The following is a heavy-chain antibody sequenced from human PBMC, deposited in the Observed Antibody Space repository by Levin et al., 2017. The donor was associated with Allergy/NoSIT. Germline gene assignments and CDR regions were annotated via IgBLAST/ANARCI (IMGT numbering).Heavy chain of an antibody. V-gene: IGHV1-46*03. CDR3: ARPRDSATALKFDY. Sequence: ASVKVSCKASGYTFTNYYIHWVRQAPGQGLEWIGIINPSGGYTNYAQKFQDRVAMTRDTSTSTVYMELSSLRPEDTAVYYCARPRDSATALKFDYWGQGTPVTVSS. D-gene: IGHD1-26*01. CDR2: INPSGGYT. CDR1: GYTFTNYY. J-gene: IGHJ4*02.